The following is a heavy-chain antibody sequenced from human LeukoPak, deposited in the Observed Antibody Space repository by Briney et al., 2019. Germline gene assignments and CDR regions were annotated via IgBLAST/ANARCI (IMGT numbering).Heavy chain of an antibody. D-gene: IGHD3-10*01. CDR3: ARGSPSRRYYYGSGSPNYYGMDV. CDR1: GGSFSGYY. Sequence: SETLSLTCAVYGGSFSGYYWSWIRQPPGKGLEWIGEINHSGSTNYNPSLKSRVTISVDTSKNQFSLKLSSVTAADTAVYYCARGSPSRRYYYGSGSPNYYGMDVWGQGTTVTVSS. J-gene: IGHJ6*02. V-gene: IGHV4-34*01. CDR2: INHSGST.